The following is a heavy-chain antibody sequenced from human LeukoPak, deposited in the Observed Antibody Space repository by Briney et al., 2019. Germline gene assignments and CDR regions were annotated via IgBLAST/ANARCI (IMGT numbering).Heavy chain of an antibody. CDR2: INQVGGEK. Sequence: QSGGPLRLSCAASGFTFSSYWMSWVRQAPGKGPEWVANINQVGGEKYYVDSVKGRFTISRDNAKNSLYLQMNSLRLEDTAVYYCARSTAGFDFWGQGTLVTVSA. J-gene: IGHJ4*02. V-gene: IGHV3-7*01. CDR3: ARSTAGFDF. CDR1: GFTFSSYW. D-gene: IGHD1-1*01.